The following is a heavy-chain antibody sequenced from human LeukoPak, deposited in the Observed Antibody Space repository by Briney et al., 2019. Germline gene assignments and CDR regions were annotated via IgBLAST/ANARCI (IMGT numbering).Heavy chain of an antibody. CDR2: IKQDGSEK. D-gene: IGHD2-21*01. Sequence: GGSLRLSCVASGFSFGSNWMSWVRQAPGKGLEWVANIKQDGSEKNYVDSVKGRFTISRDNAKNSLYLQVNSLRAEDTAVYYCARLRYSGYWGQGTLVTVSS. V-gene: IGHV3-7*03. CDR1: GFSFGSNW. CDR3: ARLRYSGY. J-gene: IGHJ4*02.